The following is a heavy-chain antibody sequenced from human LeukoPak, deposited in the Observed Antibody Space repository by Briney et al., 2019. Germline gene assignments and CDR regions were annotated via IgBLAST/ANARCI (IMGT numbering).Heavy chain of an antibody. CDR1: GFTFSSYA. D-gene: IGHD6-13*01. V-gene: IGHV3-23*01. J-gene: IGHJ6*02. CDR3: AKGQGDQQLVLYYFYHGMDV. CDR2: ISGSGGST. Sequence: GGSLRLSCAASGFTFSSYAMSWVRQAPGKGVEWVSAISGSGGSTYYADSVKGRFTISRDNSKNTLYLQANSLRADDTAVYYCAKGQGDQQLVLYYFYHGMDVWGQGTTVIVSS.